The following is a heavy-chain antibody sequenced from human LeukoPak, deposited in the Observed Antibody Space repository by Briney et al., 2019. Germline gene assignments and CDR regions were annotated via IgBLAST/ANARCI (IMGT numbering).Heavy chain of an antibody. CDR3: ARDLGAADY. CDR1: GFTFSHYS. Sequence: GGSLRLSCAVSGFTFSHYSMHWVRQAPGKGLEWVALISYDGNDIYYADSLKGRFTISRDNSKNTLYLQMNSLTTNDTAVYYCARDLGAADYWGQGSLVTVS. J-gene: IGHJ4*02. V-gene: IGHV3-30-3*01. CDR2: ISYDGNDI. D-gene: IGHD1-26*01.